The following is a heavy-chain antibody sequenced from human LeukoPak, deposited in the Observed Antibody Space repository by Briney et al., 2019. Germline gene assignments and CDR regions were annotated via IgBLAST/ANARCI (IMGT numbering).Heavy chain of an antibody. Sequence: SGGSLRLSCAASGFTFNTYWMHWVRQVPGKGLVWVSRINSDGSTTHYAASVKGRFTISRDNAKNTLYLQMNSLRAEDTAVYYCARDPRYSGDYWGQGTLVTVSS. CDR2: INSDGSTT. V-gene: IGHV3-74*01. CDR1: GFTFNTYW. D-gene: IGHD1-14*01. J-gene: IGHJ4*02. CDR3: ARDPRYSGDY.